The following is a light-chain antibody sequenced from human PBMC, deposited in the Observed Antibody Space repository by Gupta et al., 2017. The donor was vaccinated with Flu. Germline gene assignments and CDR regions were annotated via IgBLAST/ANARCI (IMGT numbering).Light chain of an antibody. V-gene: IGLV2-23*01. CDR2: EGS. J-gene: IGLJ1*01. CDR1: SSDVGTYNL. CDR3: CSYAGSTYV. Sequence: QSALTPPASVYGSPGQPITITCPGTSSDVGTYNLVSWYQQRPGKAPKLMIYEGSKRPSGVSDRFSGSKSGNTASLTISGLQAEDEADYYCCSYAGSTYVFGTGTKVTVL.